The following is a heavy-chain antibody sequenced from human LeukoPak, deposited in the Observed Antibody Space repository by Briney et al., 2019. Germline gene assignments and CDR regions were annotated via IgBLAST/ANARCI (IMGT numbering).Heavy chain of an antibody. CDR1: TDSTNTYY. J-gene: IGHJ4*02. CDR2: NYNSGST. D-gene: IGHD2-15*01. Sequence: SETLSLTCSVSTDSTNTYYWSGIRQSPGKGVEWIGHNYNSGSTDYNPSFKSRVTISIDMSKKEFSRKRTSVAVEDRAMYYCVRLRWELLAPYFDHWGQGAFVIVSS. CDR3: VRLRWELLAPYFDH. V-gene: IGHV4-59*01.